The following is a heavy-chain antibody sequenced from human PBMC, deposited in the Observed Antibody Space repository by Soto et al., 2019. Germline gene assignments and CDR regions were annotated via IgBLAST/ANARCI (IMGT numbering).Heavy chain of an antibody. CDR2: IYSTYGRSRT. J-gene: IGHJ3*01. CDR1: GFSVSEKH. CDR3: ARADRGAFEV. Sequence: EQLVESGGGLVQWGGSLRLSCAASGFSVSEKHMSWVRQAPGEGLERVSTIYSTYGRSRTGYAESVQGRFTISRDNSKKTLSLQMSTLGAEDTAVYYCARADRGAFEVWGQGAMVIVSS. V-gene: IGHV3-66*01. D-gene: IGHD3-10*01.